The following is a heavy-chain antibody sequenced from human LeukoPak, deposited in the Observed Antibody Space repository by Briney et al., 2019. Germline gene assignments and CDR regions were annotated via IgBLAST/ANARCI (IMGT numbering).Heavy chain of an antibody. J-gene: IGHJ4*02. CDR2: IYLSGGT. V-gene: IGHV4-38-2*02. Sequence: PSETLSLTCTVSGGSISSYYWSWIRQPPGKGLEWIGSIYLSGGTYYNPSLKSRVTISVDTSKNQFSLKLSSVTTADTAVYYCAREDHYYDSSGFTDYWGQGTLVTVSS. CDR3: AREDHYYDSSGFTDY. CDR1: GGSISSYY. D-gene: IGHD3-22*01.